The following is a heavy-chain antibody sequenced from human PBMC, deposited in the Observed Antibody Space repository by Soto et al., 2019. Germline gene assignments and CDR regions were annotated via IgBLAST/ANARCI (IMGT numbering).Heavy chain of an antibody. D-gene: IGHD2-2*01. V-gene: IGHV5-51*01. CDR2: IFPGDSDT. CDR1: GYTFSTYW. J-gene: IGHJ4*02. Sequence: PGESLKISCQGSGYTFSTYWIGWVRQMPGKGLEWMGIIFPGDSDTRYGPSFQGQVTISADKSIRTAYLQWSSLKSSDTAMYYCARRGYCSPASCSTPYYFDFWGQGTLVTVSS. CDR3: ARRGYCSPASCSTPYYFDF.